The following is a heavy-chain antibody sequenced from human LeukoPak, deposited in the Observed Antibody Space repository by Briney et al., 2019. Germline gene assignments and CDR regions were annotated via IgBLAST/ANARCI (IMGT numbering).Heavy chain of an antibody. CDR3: TKGPQWFALIFFDY. CDR1: GFTFDDYA. Sequence: PGRSLRLSCAASGFTFDDYAMHWVRQAPGKGLEWVSGISWNSGSIGYADSVKGRFTISRDNSKNTLYLQMNSLRAEDTAVYYCTKGPQWFALIFFDYWGQGTLVTVSS. D-gene: IGHD3-22*01. CDR2: ISWNSGSI. V-gene: IGHV3-9*01. J-gene: IGHJ4*02.